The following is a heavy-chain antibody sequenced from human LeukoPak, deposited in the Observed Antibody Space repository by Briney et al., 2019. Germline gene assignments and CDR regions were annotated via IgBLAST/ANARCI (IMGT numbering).Heavy chain of an antibody. CDR3: AKSTYWTNPYYFDY. CDR2: ITYSSSII. D-gene: IGHD2-8*01. J-gene: IGHJ4*02. V-gene: IGHV3-48*01. Sequence: GGSLRLSCAASGFTFSSYSMNWARQAPGKGLEWVSYITYSSSIIYYADSVKGRFTISRDNSKNTLYLQMNTLRAEDTAIYYCAKSTYWTNPYYFDYWGQGTLVTVSS. CDR1: GFTFSSYS.